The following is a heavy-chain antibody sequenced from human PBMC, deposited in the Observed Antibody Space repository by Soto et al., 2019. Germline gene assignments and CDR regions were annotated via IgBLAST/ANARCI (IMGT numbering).Heavy chain of an antibody. Sequence: SETLSLTCTVSGGSISSGGYYWSWIRQHPGKGLEWIGYIYYSGSTYYNPSLKSRVTISVDTSKNQFSLKLSSVTAADTAMYYCARPRDSGYDSGVVDIWGQGTMVTVSS. D-gene: IGHD5-12*01. J-gene: IGHJ3*02. CDR3: ARPRDSGYDSGVVDI. CDR2: IYYSGST. V-gene: IGHV4-31*03. CDR1: GGSISSGGYY.